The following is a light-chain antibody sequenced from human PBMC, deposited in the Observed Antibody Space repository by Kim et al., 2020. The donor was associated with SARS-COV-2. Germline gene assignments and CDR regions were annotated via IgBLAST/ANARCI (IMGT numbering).Light chain of an antibody. CDR2: GAS. J-gene: IGKJ2*01. V-gene: IGKV3-15*01. CDR3: QQYNNWRYT. CDR1: QSVSSN. Sequence: EIVMTQSPATLSVSPGERATLSCRASQSVSSNLAWYQQKPGQAPRLLIYGASTRATGIPARFSGSGSGTEFTLTISSLQSEDFAVYYCQQYNNWRYTFGQGTKREI.